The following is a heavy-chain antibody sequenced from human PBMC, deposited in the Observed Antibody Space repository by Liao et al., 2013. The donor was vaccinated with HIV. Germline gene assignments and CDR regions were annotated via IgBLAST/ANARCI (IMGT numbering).Heavy chain of an antibody. Sequence: QVQLQESGPGLVKPSQTLSLTCTVSGGSISSGSYYWSWIRQPAGKGLEWIGRIYTSGSTNYNPSLKSRVTISVDTSKNQFSLKLSSVTAADTAVYYCARAPXSGSYQFFDYWSQGTLVTVSS. J-gene: IGHJ4*02. CDR1: GGSISSGSYY. D-gene: IGHD1-26*01. CDR3: ARAPXSGSYQFFDY. CDR2: IYTSGST. V-gene: IGHV4-61*02.